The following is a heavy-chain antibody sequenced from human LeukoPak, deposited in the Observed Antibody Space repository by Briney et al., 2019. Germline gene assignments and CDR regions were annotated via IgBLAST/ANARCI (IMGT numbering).Heavy chain of an antibody. CDR3: ARVAPDGYYFDY. V-gene: IGHV1-69*05. J-gene: IGHJ4*02. Sequence: SVKVSCKASGGTFSSYAISWVRQAPGQGLEWMGGIIPIFGTANYAQKFQGRVTITTDESTSTAYMELSSLRSEHTAVYYCARVAPDGYYFDYWGQGTLVTVSS. CDR1: GGTFSSYA. CDR2: IIPIFGTA.